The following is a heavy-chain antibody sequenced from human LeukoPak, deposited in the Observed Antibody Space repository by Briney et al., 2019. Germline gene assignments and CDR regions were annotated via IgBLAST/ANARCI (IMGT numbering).Heavy chain of an antibody. CDR1: GGTFSSYA. V-gene: IGHV1-69*05. CDR3: ARSHYYDSSGHFDY. CDR2: IIPIFGTA. Sequence: ASVKVSCKASGGTFSSYAISWVRQAPGQGLEWMGRIIPIFGTANYAQKFQGRVTITTDESTCTAYMELSSLRSEDTAVYYCARSHYYDSSGHFDYWGQGTLVTVSS. D-gene: IGHD3-22*01. J-gene: IGHJ4*02.